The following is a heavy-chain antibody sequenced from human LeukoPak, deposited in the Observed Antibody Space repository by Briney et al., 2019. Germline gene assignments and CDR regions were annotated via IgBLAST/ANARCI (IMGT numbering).Heavy chain of an antibody. V-gene: IGHV4-59*01. CDR3: ARSADIEATMRYWFDP. CDR1: GGSISSYY. CDR2: IYYSGST. D-gene: IGHD5-12*01. J-gene: IGHJ5*02. Sequence: SETLSLTCTVSGGSISSYYWSCIRQPPGKGLEWIGYIYYSGSTNYNPSLKSRVTISVDTSKNQFSLKLSSVTAADTAVYYCARSADIEATMRYWFDPWGQGTLVTVSS.